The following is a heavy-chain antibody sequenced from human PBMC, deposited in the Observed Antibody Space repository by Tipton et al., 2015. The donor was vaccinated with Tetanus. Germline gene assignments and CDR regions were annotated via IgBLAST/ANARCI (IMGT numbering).Heavy chain of an antibody. V-gene: IGHV4-30-4*01. CDR1: GASIKNSPYF. Sequence: TLSLTCSVSGASIKNSPYFWNWIRRSPGKGLEWIGYIYYSGSTFYNPSLKSRVTMSVDTSKNQFSLNLTSVTAADTAVYYCARANNEFPKKGPFDSWGQGSLVIVSS. J-gene: IGHJ4*02. D-gene: IGHD1-1*01. CDR3: ARANNEFPKKGPFDS. CDR2: IYYSGST.